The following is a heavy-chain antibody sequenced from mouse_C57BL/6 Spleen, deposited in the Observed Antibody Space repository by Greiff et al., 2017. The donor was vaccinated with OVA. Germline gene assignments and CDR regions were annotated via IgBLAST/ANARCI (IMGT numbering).Heavy chain of an antibody. CDR1: GFTFSDYG. V-gene: IGHV5-17*01. D-gene: IGHD1-1*01. CDR3: ARGIYYYGSSPWYFDV. Sequence: EVNVVESGGGLVKPGGSLKLSCAASGFTFSDYGMHWVRQAPEKGLEWVAYISSGSSTIYYADTVKGRFTISRDNAKNTLFLQMTSLRSEDTAMYYCARGIYYYGSSPWYFDVWGTGTTVTVSS. CDR2: ISSGSSTI. J-gene: IGHJ1*03.